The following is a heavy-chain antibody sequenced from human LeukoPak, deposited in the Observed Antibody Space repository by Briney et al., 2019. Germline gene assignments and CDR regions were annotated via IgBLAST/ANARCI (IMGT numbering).Heavy chain of an antibody. CDR3: ARGQTRDSSGYYYDAFDI. D-gene: IGHD3-22*01. J-gene: IGHJ3*02. V-gene: IGHV4-39*07. CDR1: GDSIIGYY. Sequence: PSETLSLTCSVSGDSIIGYYWGWIRQPPGKGLEWIGNIYYTGNTYYNSSLKSRVTISVDTSKNQFSLKLSSVTAADTAVYYCARGQTRDSSGYYYDAFDIWGQGTMVTVSS. CDR2: IYYTGNT.